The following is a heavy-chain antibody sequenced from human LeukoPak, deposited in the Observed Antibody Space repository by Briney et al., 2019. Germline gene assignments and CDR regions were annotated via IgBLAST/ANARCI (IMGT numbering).Heavy chain of an antibody. D-gene: IGHD1-26*01. CDR3: ARDPYSGNYGTYYYYYMDV. V-gene: IGHV3-21*01. CDR1: GFTFSNYN. CDR2: ITSSGTYT. Sequence: KSGRSLRLSCADSGFTFSNYNMNWVRQAPGKAMEWVSSITSSGTYTFYADSVKGRFTISRDNAKNSLYLQMDSLGPEDTAVYYCARDPYSGNYGTYYYYYMDVWGKGTTVTISS. J-gene: IGHJ6*03.